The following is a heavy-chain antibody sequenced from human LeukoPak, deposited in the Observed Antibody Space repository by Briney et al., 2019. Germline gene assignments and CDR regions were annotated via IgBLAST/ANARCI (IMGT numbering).Heavy chain of an antibody. J-gene: IGHJ4*02. V-gene: IGHV3-30*18. CDR3: AKEAYYDSSGSDY. D-gene: IGHD3-22*01. CDR2: ISYDGSKK. Sequence: GGSLRLSCAASGFTFSTYSMNWVRQAPGKGLEWVAVISYDGSKKYYADSVKGRFTISRDNSKNTLYLQMNSLRAEDTAVYYCAKEAYYDSSGSDYWGQGTLVTVSS. CDR1: GFTFSTYS.